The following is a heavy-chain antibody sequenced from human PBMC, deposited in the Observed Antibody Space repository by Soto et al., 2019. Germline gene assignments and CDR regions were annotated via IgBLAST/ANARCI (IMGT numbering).Heavy chain of an antibody. CDR3: AKRITPRGPAAFDC. CDR2: ISTDGSIK. J-gene: IGHJ4*02. Sequence: QVQLVESGGGVVQPGRSLRLSCAASGLTFTSYAMHWVRQAPGKGLEWVAVISTDGSIKFYADSVKGRFTISRDKSKNTLYLQMNSLRVEDTAVYYCAKRITPRGPAAFDCWGQGTLVTVSS. V-gene: IGHV3-30-3*01. CDR1: GLTFTSYA. D-gene: IGHD3-10*01.